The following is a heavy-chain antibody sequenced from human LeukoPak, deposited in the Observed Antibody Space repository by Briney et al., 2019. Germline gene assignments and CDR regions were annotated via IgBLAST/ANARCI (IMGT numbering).Heavy chain of an antibody. CDR3: ARDRGYSSSWYDPSYFDY. J-gene: IGHJ4*02. D-gene: IGHD6-13*01. V-gene: IGHV1-69*06. CDR2: ISPIFGTA. CDR1: GGTFSSYA. Sequence: SVKVSCKASGGTFSSYAISWVRQAPGQGLEWMGRISPIFGTANYAQKFQGRVTITADKSTSTAYMELSSLRSEDTAVYYCARDRGYSSSWYDPSYFDYWGQGTLVTISS.